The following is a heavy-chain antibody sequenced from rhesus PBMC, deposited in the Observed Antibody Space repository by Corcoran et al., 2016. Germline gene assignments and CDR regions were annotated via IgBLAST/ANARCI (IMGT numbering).Heavy chain of an antibody. CDR2: IYVGSGGT. Sequence: QVQLQEAGPGLVKPSETLSLTCAVSGGSISSNYWSWIRQPPGKGLEWIGYIYVGSGGTYDSPSPKIRVTTTTDTSRDQFSVKRSSVTAAGTAVYAWAGDRPNRNAVGRFDVWGPGVLVTVSS. CDR1: GGSISSNY. CDR3: AGDRPNRNAVGRFDV. V-gene: IGHV4-160*01. J-gene: IGHJ5-1*01. D-gene: IGHD1-7*02.